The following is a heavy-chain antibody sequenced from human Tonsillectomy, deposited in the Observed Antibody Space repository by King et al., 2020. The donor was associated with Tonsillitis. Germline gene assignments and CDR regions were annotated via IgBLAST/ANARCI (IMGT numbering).Heavy chain of an antibody. D-gene: IGHD3-16*01. Sequence: VQLVESGGGLVQPGRSLRLSCKASGFTFCDYAMSWFRQAPGKGLEWVGFIRSKAYGGTTEYAASVKGRFTISRDDSKNIAYLQMNSLKTEDTAVYYCTRAWDYALYYFDYWGQGTLVTVSS. V-gene: IGHV3-49*03. CDR3: TRAWDYALYYFDY. CDR1: GFTFCDYA. J-gene: IGHJ4*02. CDR2: IRSKAYGGTT.